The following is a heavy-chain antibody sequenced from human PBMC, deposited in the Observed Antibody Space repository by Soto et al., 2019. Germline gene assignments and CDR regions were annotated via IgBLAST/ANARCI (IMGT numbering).Heavy chain of an antibody. CDR3: ARTPYGSGSYYRAAYYYYYMDV. Sequence: EVQLVESGGGLVKPGGSLRLCCAASGFTFSSYSMNWVRQAPGKGLEWVSSISSSSSYIYYADSVKGRFTISRDNAKNSLYLQMNSLRAEDTAVYYCARTPYGSGSYYRAAYYYYYMDVWGKGTTVTVSS. D-gene: IGHD3-10*01. CDR2: ISSSSSYI. V-gene: IGHV3-21*01. J-gene: IGHJ6*03. CDR1: GFTFSSYS.